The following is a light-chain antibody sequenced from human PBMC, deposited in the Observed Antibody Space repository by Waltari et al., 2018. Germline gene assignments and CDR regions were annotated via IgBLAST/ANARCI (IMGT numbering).Light chain of an antibody. Sequence: QTVVTQEPSLSVSPGGTVTLTCALTSGSVSTTSYATWYQQTPGPPPRTLVYKGSSRSSGAPDRFPGSVLGNTAALTITGAQADDESNYYCSLYMGSGIWVFGGGTKLTVL. CDR2: KGS. J-gene: IGLJ3*02. CDR1: SGSVSTTSY. V-gene: IGLV8-61*01. CDR3: SLYMGSGIWV.